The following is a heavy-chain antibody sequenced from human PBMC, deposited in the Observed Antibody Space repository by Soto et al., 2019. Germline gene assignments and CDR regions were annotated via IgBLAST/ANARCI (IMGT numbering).Heavy chain of an antibody. Sequence: PRLSCEASGFTFSNYGMHWVRQAPGKGLEWVAAILYDGSNTYYADSVKGRFTISRDNSKNTLYLEMNSLRPEDTAVYHCAKSRDGYSFYYFYGLDVWGQGTTVTVSS. D-gene: IGHD4-4*01. CDR1: GFTFSNYG. CDR2: ILYDGSNT. J-gene: IGHJ6*02. V-gene: IGHV3-30*18. CDR3: AKSRDGYSFYYFYGLDV.